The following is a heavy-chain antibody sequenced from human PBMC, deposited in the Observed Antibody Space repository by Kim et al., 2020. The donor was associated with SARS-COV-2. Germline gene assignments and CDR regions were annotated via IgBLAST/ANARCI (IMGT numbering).Heavy chain of an antibody. CDR3: TPSPYNWGYGWLDP. Sequence: GGSLRLSCAASGLTFSSAWMSWVRQVPGKGLEWLGRIKSKTDGGTADYAATVKGRFTISRDDSKNMVYLQMNSLKIEDTAVYYCTPSPYNWGYGWLDPWGLGTLVTVSS. CDR2: IKSKTDGGTA. V-gene: IGHV3-15*01. J-gene: IGHJ5*02. CDR1: GLTFSSAW. D-gene: IGHD1-20*01.